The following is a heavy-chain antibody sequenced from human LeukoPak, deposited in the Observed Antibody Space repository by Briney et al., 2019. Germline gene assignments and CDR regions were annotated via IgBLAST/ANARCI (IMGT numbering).Heavy chain of an antibody. V-gene: IGHV3-23*01. CDR1: GFTFSSYA. D-gene: IGHD3-10*01. CDR2: ISSSGGST. J-gene: IGHJ4*02. CDR3: AKAAREYYFDY. Sequence: QPGGSLRLSCAASGFTFSSYAMSWVRQAPGKGLEWVSGISSSGGSTYYADSVKGRFTISRDNSKNTLYLQMNSLRDGDTAVYYCAKAAREYYFDYWGQGTLATVSS.